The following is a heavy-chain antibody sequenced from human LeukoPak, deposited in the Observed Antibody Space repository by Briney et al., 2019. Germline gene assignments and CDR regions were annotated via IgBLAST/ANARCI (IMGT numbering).Heavy chain of an antibody. V-gene: IGHV3-23*01. D-gene: IGHD6-19*01. Sequence: GGSLRLSCAASGLTFSSYAMTWVRQAPGKGLEWVSTISGSDGSTYYADSVKGRFTISRDNSKNTLYLEMNSLRAEDTAVYYCAKHSSGWYYDAFDIWGQGTMLTVSS. J-gene: IGHJ3*02. CDR1: GLTFSSYA. CDR2: ISGSDGST. CDR3: AKHSSGWYYDAFDI.